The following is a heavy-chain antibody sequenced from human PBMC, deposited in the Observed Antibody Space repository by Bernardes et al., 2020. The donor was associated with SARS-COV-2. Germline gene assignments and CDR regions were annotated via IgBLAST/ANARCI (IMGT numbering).Heavy chain of an antibody. D-gene: IGHD6-19*01. CDR1: GASISSYY. Sequence: SETLSLTCTVSGASISSYYWSWIRQPPGKGLEWIGYIYHTGSTNYNPSLKSRVTMSVDTSKNQFSLKLSSVTAADTAVYYCARDGGNSDWYGHHFDFWGQGTLVTVSS. CDR3: ARDGGNSDWYGHHFDF. J-gene: IGHJ4*02. CDR2: IYHTGST. V-gene: IGHV4-59*01.